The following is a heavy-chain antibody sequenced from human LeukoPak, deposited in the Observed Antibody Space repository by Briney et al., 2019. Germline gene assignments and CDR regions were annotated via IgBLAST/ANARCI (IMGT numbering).Heavy chain of an antibody. CDR3: AKDTKGYYYDSSGLDY. D-gene: IGHD3-22*01. CDR1: GFTFDDYA. CDR2: ISWNSGSI. V-gene: IGHV3-9*01. Sequence: HSGGSLRPSCAASGFTFDDYAMHWVRQAPGKGLEWVSGISWNSGSIGYADSVKGRFTISRDNAKNSLYLQMNSLRAEDTALYYCAKDTKGYYYDSSGLDYWGQGTLVTVSS. J-gene: IGHJ4*02.